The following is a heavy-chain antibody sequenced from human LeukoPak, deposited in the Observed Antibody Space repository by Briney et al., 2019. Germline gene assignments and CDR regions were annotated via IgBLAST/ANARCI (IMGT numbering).Heavy chain of an antibody. CDR2: IYTSGST. V-gene: IGHV4-4*07. CDR3: ARGGLLWFGEGDNWFDP. CDR1: GGSISSYS. Sequence: ASETLSLTCTVSGGSISSYSWSWIRQPAGKGLEWIGRIYTSGSTNYNPSLKSRVTMSVDTSKNQFSLKLSSVTAADTAVYYCARGGLLWFGEGDNWFDPWGQGTLVTVSS. J-gene: IGHJ5*02. D-gene: IGHD3-10*01.